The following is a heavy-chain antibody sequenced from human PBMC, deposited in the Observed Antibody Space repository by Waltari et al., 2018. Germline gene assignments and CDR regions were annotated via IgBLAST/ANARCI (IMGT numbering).Heavy chain of an antibody. CDR1: GFTFSSYG. CDR2: IWYDGSNK. V-gene: IGHV3-33*01. D-gene: IGHD2-21*01. CDR3: ARENLAYSAGGAFDI. J-gene: IGHJ3*02. Sequence: QVQLVESGGGVVQPGRSLRLSCAASGFTFSSYGMHWVRQAPGKGLGWVAVIWYDGSNKYYADSVKGRFTISRDNSKNTLYLQMNSLRAEDTAVYYCARENLAYSAGGAFDIWGQGTMVTVSS.